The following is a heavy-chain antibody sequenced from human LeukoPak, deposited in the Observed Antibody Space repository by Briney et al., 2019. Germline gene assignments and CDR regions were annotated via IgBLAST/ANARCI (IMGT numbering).Heavy chain of an antibody. CDR3: AKTRGNYYYFDY. CDR1: GFSFSNYA. V-gene: IGHV3-23*01. D-gene: IGHD1-7*01. Sequence: GGSLRLSCAASGFSFSNYALSWVRQAPGKGLEWVSSISGGGTSTYYADSVKGRFTISRDNSKNTLYLQMNSLRAEDTALYYCAKTRGNYYYFDYWGQGTLVTVSS. CDR2: ISGGGTST. J-gene: IGHJ4*02.